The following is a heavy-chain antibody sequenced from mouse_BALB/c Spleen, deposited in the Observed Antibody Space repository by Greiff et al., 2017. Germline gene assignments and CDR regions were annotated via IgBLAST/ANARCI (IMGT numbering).Heavy chain of an antibody. CDR2: ISSGGSYT. J-gene: IGHJ1*01. V-gene: IGHV5-9-4*01. CDR3: ESWGNYDYNHGYFDV. Sequence: EVKLMESGGGLVKPGGSLKLSCAASGFTFSSYAMSWVRQSPEKRLEWVAEISSGGSYTYNPDTVTGRLTISRDNAKNTLYLEMSSLRSEDTAMFYCESWGNYDYNHGYFDVWGAGTTVTVSS. CDR1: GFTFSSYA. D-gene: IGHD2-4*01.